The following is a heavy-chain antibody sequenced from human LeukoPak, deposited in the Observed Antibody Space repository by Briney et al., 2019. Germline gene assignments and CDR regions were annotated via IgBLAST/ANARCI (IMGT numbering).Heavy chain of an antibody. CDR2: INPNSGGT. CDR1: AYTFPAYY. D-gene: IGHD6-13*01. CDR3: ARDRGGDSSSGYYYFDY. Sequence: GASVKVSCKASAYTFPAYYMHWVRQAPGQGLEWMGWINPNSGGTNYAQKFQGRVTMTRDTSISTAYMELSSLKSDDTAVYYCARDRGGDSSSGYYYFDYWGQGTLVTVSS. V-gene: IGHV1-2*02. J-gene: IGHJ4*02.